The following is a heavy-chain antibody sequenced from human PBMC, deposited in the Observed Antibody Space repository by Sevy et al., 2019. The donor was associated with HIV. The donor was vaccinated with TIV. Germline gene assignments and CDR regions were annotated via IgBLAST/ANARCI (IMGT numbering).Heavy chain of an antibody. J-gene: IGHJ4*02. Sequence: ASVKVSCKVSGYTLTKLSMHWVRQAPGKGLEWMGSFDPEDGETIHAQRFQGRLSMTDDTSTETAYMEMSSLNYEDTAVYYCATTKDYYDNSGDPFDYWGQGSLVTVSS. D-gene: IGHD3-22*01. CDR3: ATTKDYYDNSGDPFDY. CDR1: GYTLTKLS. CDR2: FDPEDGET. V-gene: IGHV1-24*01.